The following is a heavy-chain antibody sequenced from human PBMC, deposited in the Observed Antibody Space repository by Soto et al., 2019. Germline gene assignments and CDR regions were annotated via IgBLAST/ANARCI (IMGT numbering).Heavy chain of an antibody. CDR1: GFTFSSYG. D-gene: IGHD6-19*01. CDR3: ARVVSSGWYFSDY. J-gene: IGHJ4*02. V-gene: IGHV3-33*01. CDR2: IWYDGSNK. Sequence: GGSLRLSCVASGFTFSSYGMHWVRQAPGKGLEWVAVIWYDGSNKYYADSVKGRFTISRDNSKNTLYLQMNSLRAEDTAVYYCARVVSSGWYFSDYWGQGTLVTVSS.